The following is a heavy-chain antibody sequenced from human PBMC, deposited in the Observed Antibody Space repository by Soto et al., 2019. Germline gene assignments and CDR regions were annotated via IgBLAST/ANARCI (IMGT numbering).Heavy chain of an antibody. D-gene: IGHD3-16*01. CDR1: GYTFTTFD. V-gene: IGHV1-8*01. J-gene: IGHJ4*02. CDR2: MSPNSGNT. Sequence: QVQLVQSGAEVEKPGASVKVSCRPSGYTFTTFDINWVRQAPRQGLEWMGWMSPNSGNTGYAQKFQGRVVMTRDTAISTAYMELRSLTSEDTAVYYCARGITQGYDYWGQGTLVTVSS. CDR3: ARGITQGYDY.